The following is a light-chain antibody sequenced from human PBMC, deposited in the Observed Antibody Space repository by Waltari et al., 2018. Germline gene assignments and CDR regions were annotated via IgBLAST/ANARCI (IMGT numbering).Light chain of an antibody. V-gene: IGKV3-20*01. CDR2: GAS. J-gene: IGKJ1*01. CDR1: QRIGRY. CDR3: QNHERLPAV. Sequence: EIVFTQSPGTLYLSPGERATISCRASQRIGRYLVWYQQKPGQAPSLLIYGASSRAAGIPDRFSGSGSGTDFSLTISRLEPEDFAVYYCQNHERLPAVFGQGTKVEIK.